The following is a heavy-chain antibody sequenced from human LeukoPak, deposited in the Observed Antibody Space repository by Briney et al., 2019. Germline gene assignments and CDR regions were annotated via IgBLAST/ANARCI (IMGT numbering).Heavy chain of an antibody. V-gene: IGHV3-23*01. J-gene: IGHJ1*01. CDR3: AKDGSRIAVAGSVSGYFQH. CDR2: ISGSGGST. CDR1: GLTFSSYA. Sequence: GGSLRLSCAASGLTFSSYAMSWVRQAPGKGLEWVSAISGSGGSTYYADSVKGRFTISRDNSKNTLYLQMNSLRAEDTAVYYCAKDGSRIAVAGSVSGYFQHWGQGTLVTVSS. D-gene: IGHD6-19*01.